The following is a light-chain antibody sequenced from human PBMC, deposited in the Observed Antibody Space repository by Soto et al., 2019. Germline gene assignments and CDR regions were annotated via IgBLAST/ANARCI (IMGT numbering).Light chain of an antibody. J-gene: IGKJ1*01. CDR3: QQYYTPPRT. CDR1: QSFLDSSNNKDC. CDR2: WAS. Sequence: DILMTQSPASLAVSLGERATITCKSSQSFLDSSNNKDCLSWYQQKPGQPPKLLLYWASTREFGVPDRFSGSGSGTDFTLTIISLQTEDVAVYYCQQYYTPPRTFGHGTKVDFK. V-gene: IGKV4-1*01.